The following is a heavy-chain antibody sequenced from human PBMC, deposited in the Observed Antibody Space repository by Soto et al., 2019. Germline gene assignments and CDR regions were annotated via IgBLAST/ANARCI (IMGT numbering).Heavy chain of an antibody. J-gene: IGHJ6*02. CDR3: ARDRFKVFRGGPYYYYYGMDV. CDR1: GGTFSSYA. CDR2: IIPIFGTA. Sequence: QVQLVQSGAEVKKPGSSVKVSCKASGGTFSSYAISWVRQAPGQGLEWMGGIIPIFGTANYAQKFQGRVTITADKSTSTAYMELSSLRSEDTAVYYCARDRFKVFRGGPYYYYYGMDVWGQGTTVTVSS. V-gene: IGHV1-69*06. D-gene: IGHD2-21*01.